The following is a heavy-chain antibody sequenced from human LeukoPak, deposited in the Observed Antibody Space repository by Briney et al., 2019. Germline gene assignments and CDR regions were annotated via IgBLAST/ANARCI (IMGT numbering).Heavy chain of an antibody. V-gene: IGHV3-53*01. J-gene: IGHJ4*02. CDR3: VMSYSSGWYYFDY. Sequence: GGSLRLSCAASGFSVSSNYMNWVRQAPGKGLEWVSVIYSGGNTYYADSVKGRFTISRDNSKNTLYLQMNGLRVEDTAVYYCVMSYSSGWYYFDYWGQGTLVTVSS. D-gene: IGHD6-19*01. CDR1: GFSVSSNY. CDR2: IYSGGNT.